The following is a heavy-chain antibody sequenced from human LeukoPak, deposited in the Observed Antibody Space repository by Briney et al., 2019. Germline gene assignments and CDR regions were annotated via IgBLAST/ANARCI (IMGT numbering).Heavy chain of an antibody. CDR3: AREYSSSAGPDF. D-gene: IGHD6-13*01. Sequence: SQTLSLTCAISGDSVSSNSAAWNWIRQSPSRGLEWLGRTYYRSKWFNDYAESVKSRISINPDTSKNQFSLQLNPVTPEDTAVYYCAREYSSSAGPDFWGPGTLVTVSS. V-gene: IGHV6-1*01. J-gene: IGHJ4*02. CDR1: GDSVSSNSAA. CDR2: TYYRSKWFN.